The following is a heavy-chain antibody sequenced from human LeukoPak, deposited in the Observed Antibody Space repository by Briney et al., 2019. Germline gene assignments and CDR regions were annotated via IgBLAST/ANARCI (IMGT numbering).Heavy chain of an antibody. CDR2: IRYDGSNK. D-gene: IGHD3-3*01. Sequence: GGSLRLSCAASGFTFSSYGMHWVRQAPGKGLEWVAFIRYDGSNKYYADSVKGRFTISRDNSKNTLYLQMNSLRAEDTAVYYCAKDFPDYDFWSGPPPDVWSKGTTVTVSS. J-gene: IGHJ6*04. V-gene: IGHV3-30*02. CDR1: GFTFSSYG. CDR3: AKDFPDYDFWSGPPPDV.